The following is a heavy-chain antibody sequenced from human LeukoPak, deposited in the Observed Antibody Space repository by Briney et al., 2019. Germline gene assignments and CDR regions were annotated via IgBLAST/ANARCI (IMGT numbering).Heavy chain of an antibody. V-gene: IGHV3-9*01. J-gene: IGHJ3*02. CDR1: GFTFDDYA. CDR2: ISWNSGSI. CDR3: AKSTGYSSGHDAFDI. Sequence: PGGSLRLSCAASGFTFDDYAMHWVRHAPGKGLEWVSGISWNSGSIGYADSVKGRFTISRDNAKNSLYLQMNSLRAEDTALYYCAKSTGYSSGHDAFDIWGQGTMVTVSS. D-gene: IGHD6-19*01.